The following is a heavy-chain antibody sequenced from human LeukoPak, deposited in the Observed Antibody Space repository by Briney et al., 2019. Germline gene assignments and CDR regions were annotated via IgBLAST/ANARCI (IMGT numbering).Heavy chain of an antibody. CDR1: GYTFTSYD. J-gene: IGHJ3*02. Sequence: GASVKVSCKASGYTFTSYDNNWVRQATGQGLEWMGWMNPNSGNTGYAQKFQGRVTITRNTSISTAYMELSSLRSEDTAVYYCARGRPYSSGWYRVKDAFDIWGQGTMVTVSS. V-gene: IGHV1-8*03. D-gene: IGHD6-19*01. CDR3: ARGRPYSSGWYRVKDAFDI. CDR2: MNPNSGNT.